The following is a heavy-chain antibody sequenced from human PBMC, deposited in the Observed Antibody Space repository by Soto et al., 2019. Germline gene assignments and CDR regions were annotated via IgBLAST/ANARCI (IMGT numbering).Heavy chain of an antibody. V-gene: IGHV1-46*01. Sequence: GASVKVSCKASGYTFISYYIHWVRQAPGQGLEWMGIINPSDVSTNYAQKFQGRVTMTRDTSTSTVFMELSSLTSEDTAVYYCARRYYSGSGSPVALDYWGQGTLVTVS. CDR2: INPSDVST. J-gene: IGHJ4*02. CDR1: GYTFISYY. D-gene: IGHD3-10*01. CDR3: ARRYYSGSGSPVALDY.